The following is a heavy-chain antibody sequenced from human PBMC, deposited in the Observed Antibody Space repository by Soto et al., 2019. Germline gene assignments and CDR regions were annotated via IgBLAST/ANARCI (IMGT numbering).Heavy chain of an antibody. J-gene: IGHJ5*02. CDR3: ARDQPLTYYDFWSGYHGSGGFDP. V-gene: IGHV1-8*01. D-gene: IGHD3-3*01. CDR1: GYTFTSYD. Sequence: ASVKVSCKASGYTFTSYDINWVRQATGQGLEWMGWMNPNSGNTGYAQKFQGRVTMTRNTSISTAYMELRSLRSDDTAVYYCARDQPLTYYDFWSGYHGSGGFDPWGQGTLVTVSS. CDR2: MNPNSGNT.